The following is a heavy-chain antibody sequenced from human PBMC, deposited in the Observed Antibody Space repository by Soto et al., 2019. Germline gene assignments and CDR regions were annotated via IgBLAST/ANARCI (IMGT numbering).Heavy chain of an antibody. D-gene: IGHD6-13*01. CDR3: AREEFEAGRGHFGC. Sequence: QVQVVESGGGVVQPGGSLRLSCAASGFTFSTSAMHWVRQAPGKGLEWMAMISYGGNNKYYADSVKGRFTISRDISESTRYLQMNSLRTEDTAVYYCAREEFEAGRGHFGCWGQGTLVSVSS. V-gene: IGHV3-30-3*01. J-gene: IGHJ4*02. CDR2: ISYGGNNK. CDR1: GFTFSTSA.